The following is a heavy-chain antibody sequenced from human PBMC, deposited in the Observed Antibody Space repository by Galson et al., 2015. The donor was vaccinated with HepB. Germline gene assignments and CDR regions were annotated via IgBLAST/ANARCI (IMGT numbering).Heavy chain of an antibody. J-gene: IGHJ5*02. CDR3: ARGIGLGAPPP. CDR2: IYYSGST. Sequence: QVQLQESGPGLVKPSETLSLTCTVSGGSISSYYWSWIRQPPGKGLEWIGYIYYSGSTNYNPSLKSRVTISVDTSKNQFSLKLSSVTAADTAVYYCARGIGLGAPPPWGQGTLVTVSS. D-gene: IGHD1-26*01. CDR1: GGSISSYY. V-gene: IGHV4-59*01.